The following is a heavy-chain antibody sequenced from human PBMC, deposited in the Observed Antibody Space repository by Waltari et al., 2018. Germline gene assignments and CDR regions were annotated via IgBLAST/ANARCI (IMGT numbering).Heavy chain of an antibody. CDR1: GLSVRTSY. D-gene: IGHD5-12*01. CDR2: LYSSGDT. CDR3: ASGNLESSGYYNF. J-gene: IGHJ4*02. V-gene: IGHV3-53*01. Sequence: RLSCAASGLSVRTSYMAWVRRGPGKGLEWVSLLYSSGDTHYADSVTGRFTVSRDDSHNTLFLQMSGLRAEDTAVYYCASGNLESSGYYNFWGQGTLVTVSS.